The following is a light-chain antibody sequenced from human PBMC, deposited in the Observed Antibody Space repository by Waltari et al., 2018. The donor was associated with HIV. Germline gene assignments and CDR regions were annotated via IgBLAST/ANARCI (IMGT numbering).Light chain of an antibody. Sequence: HSVLTQPPSASGTPGQRVTISCSGRNSNIGSNTVNWYQQLPGTAPKLLIYGNTQRPSGVPDRFSGSKSGTSASLAISGLQSEDEADYYCAAWDDSLNGEVVFGGGTKLTVL. J-gene: IGLJ2*01. CDR1: NSNIGSNT. CDR3: AAWDDSLNGEVV. CDR2: GNT. V-gene: IGLV1-44*01.